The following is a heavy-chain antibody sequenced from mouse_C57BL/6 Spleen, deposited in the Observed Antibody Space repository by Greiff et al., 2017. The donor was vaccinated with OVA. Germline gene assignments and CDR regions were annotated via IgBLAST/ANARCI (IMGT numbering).Heavy chain of an antibody. J-gene: IGHJ4*01. V-gene: IGHV3-6*01. CDR1: GYSITSGYY. D-gene: IGHD1-1*01. CDR3: ASLYYGEYAMDY. Sequence: EVQLVESGPGLVKPSQSLSLTCSVTGYSITSGYYWNWIRQFPGNKLEWMGYISYDGSNNYNPSLKNRISITRDTSKNQFFLKLNSVTTEDTATYYCASLYYGEYAMDYWGQGTSVTVSS. CDR2: ISYDGSN.